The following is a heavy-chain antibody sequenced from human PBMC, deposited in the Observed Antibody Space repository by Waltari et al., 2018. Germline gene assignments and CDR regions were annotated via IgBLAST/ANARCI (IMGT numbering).Heavy chain of an antibody. D-gene: IGHD3-16*01. Sequence: EVRLVESGGGRVTPGGSLKLSCEASGFNFNLYYMNWVRQAPGKGLEWVSSITSSSDYIYYADSVKGRFTISRDNAKNSVYLHMTSLRAEDTAVYYCARLGAVCGNSSCPWFFDSWGQGTLVTVSS. J-gene: IGHJ4*02. CDR1: GFNFNLYY. CDR3: ARLGAVCGNSSCPWFFDS. CDR2: ITSSSDYI. V-gene: IGHV3-21*01.